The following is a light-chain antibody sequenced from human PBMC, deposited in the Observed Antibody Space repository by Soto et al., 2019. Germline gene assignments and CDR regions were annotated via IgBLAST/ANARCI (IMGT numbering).Light chain of an antibody. CDR2: GAS. CDR1: QSVSSSY. V-gene: IGKV3-20*01. CDR3: QQYCSSGT. Sequence: EIVLTQSPGTLSLSPGERATLSCRASQSVSSSYLAWYQQKPGQAPRLLICGASSRATGIPDRFSGSGSGTDFTLTISRLEPEDFAVYYCQQYCSSGTFGQGTKVEIK. J-gene: IGKJ1*01.